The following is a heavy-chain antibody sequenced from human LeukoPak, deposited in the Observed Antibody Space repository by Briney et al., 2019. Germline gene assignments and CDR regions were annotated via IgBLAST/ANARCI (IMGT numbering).Heavy chain of an antibody. CDR2: IIPNNGGT. Sequence: ASVKVSCKTSGYTFTVYYMHWVRQAPGQGLEWMGWIIPNNGGTNYAQKFQGRVTMTRDTSISTAFMELSRLRSDDTAIYYCARANQNYFDYWGQGTLVTVSS. CDR1: GYTFTVYY. J-gene: IGHJ4*02. V-gene: IGHV1-2*02. CDR3: ARANQNYFDY. D-gene: IGHD1-14*01.